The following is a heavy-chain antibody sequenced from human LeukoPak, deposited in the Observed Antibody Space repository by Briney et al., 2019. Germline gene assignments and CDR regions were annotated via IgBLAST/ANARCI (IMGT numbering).Heavy chain of an antibody. CDR3: ARDSSGEYSYGWAYYYYMDV. CDR1: GGTFSSYD. J-gene: IGHJ6*03. Sequence: GASVKVSCKASGGTFSSYDISWVRQAPGQGLEWMGWINPNSGGTNYAQKFQGRVTMTRDTSISTAYMELSRLRSDDTAVYYCARDSSGEYSYGWAYYYYMDVWGKGTTVTVSS. V-gene: IGHV1-2*02. D-gene: IGHD5-18*01. CDR2: INPNSGGT.